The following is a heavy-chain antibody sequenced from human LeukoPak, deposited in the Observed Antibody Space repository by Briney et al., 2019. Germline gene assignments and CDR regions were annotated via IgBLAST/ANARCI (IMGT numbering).Heavy chain of an antibody. D-gene: IGHD5-18*01. CDR1: GFTFSSYS. J-gene: IGHJ6*02. CDR2: ISSSSSYI. V-gene: IGHV3-21*01. CDR3: ASLHVDTDGMDV. Sequence: PGGSLRLSCAASGFTFSSYSMIWVRQAPGKGLEWVSSISSSSSYIYYADSVKGRFTISRDNAKNSLYLQMNSLRAEDTAVYYCASLHVDTDGMDVWGQGTTVTVSS.